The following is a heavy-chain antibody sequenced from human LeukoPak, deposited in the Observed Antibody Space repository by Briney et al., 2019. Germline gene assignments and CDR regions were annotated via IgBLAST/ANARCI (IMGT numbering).Heavy chain of an antibody. Sequence: PGGSLRLSCAASGFTFSSYPMNWVRQAPGRGLEWVSGFSGSGGTTYYADSVKGRFTISRDNSKNTLYLQMNSLRAEDTAVYYCANGNRCTSPNCLGYYYFYMDVWGKGTTVTVSS. J-gene: IGHJ6*03. V-gene: IGHV3-23*01. CDR2: FSGSGGTT. D-gene: IGHD2-8*01. CDR1: GFTFSSYP. CDR3: ANGNRCTSPNCLGYYYFYMDV.